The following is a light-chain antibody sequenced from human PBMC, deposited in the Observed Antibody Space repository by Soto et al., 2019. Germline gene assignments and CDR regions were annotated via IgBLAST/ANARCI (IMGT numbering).Light chain of an antibody. CDR3: QQYNSWTTIT. V-gene: IGKV3-15*01. CDR2: GAS. CDR1: QSISSK. J-gene: IGKJ5*01. Sequence: EIVMTQSPATLSVSPGERATLSCRASQSISSKLGWYQQRPGLAPRLLIYGASTRATGIPARFSGSGSGTEFTLTISSLQSEDSAVYYCQQYNSWTTITFGQGTRLEIK.